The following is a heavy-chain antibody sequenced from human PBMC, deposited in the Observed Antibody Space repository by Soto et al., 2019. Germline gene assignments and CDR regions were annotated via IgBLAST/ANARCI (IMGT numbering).Heavy chain of an antibody. J-gene: IGHJ3*01. CDR2: IGGGGSDT. Sequence: EVQLLESGGGLVQPGGSLRLSCAASGFTFSNYAMYWVRQAPGKGLEWVAVIGGGGSDTYYGESVTGRFTVSRDDSKNTLYLQMESLRVEDTAVYYCAKDSISFNRICDPFDLWGQGRRLTVSS. CDR3: AKDSISFNRICDPFDL. V-gene: IGHV3-23*01. D-gene: IGHD3-3*02. CDR1: GFTFSNYA.